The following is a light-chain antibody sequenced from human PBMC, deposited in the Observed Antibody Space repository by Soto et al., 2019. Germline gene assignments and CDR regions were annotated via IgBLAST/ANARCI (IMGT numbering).Light chain of an antibody. CDR3: SSYTSSRTPPYV. CDR2: EVS. V-gene: IGLV2-14*01. Sequence: QSALTQPASVSGSPGQSITISCTGTSSDVGGYKYVSWYQQHPDKAPKLMIYEVSNRPSGVSNRFSGSKSGNTASLTISGLPAEDEADYYCSSYTSSRTPPYVFGTGTKLSVL. CDR1: SSDVGGYKY. J-gene: IGLJ1*01.